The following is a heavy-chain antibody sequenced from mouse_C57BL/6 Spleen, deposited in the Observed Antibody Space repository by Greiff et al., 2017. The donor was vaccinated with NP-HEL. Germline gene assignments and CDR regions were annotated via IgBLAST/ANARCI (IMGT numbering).Heavy chain of an antibody. V-gene: IGHV1-26*01. J-gene: IGHJ4*01. CDR1: GYTFTDYY. CDR2: INPNNGGT. CDR3: ARSTMVTTALLDY. D-gene: IGHD2-2*01. Sequence: QLQQSGPELVKPGASVKISCKASGYTFTDYYMNWVKQSHGKSLEWIGDINPNNGGTSYNQKFKGKATLTVDKSSSTAYMELRSLTSEDSAVYYCARSTMVTTALLDYWGQGTSVTVSS.